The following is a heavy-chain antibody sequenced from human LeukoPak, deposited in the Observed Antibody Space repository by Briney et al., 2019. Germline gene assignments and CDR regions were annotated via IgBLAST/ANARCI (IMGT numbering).Heavy chain of an antibody. CDR2: IYYSGTT. CDR1: GGSISSYY. V-gene: IGHV4-59*08. Sequence: PSETLSLTCTVSGGSISSYYWSWIRQPPGKGLEWIGYIYYSGTTNYNPSLKSRVTISVDTSKNQFSLKLSSVTAADTAVYYCARQGDYSSWFDPWGQGTLVTVSS. D-gene: IGHD4-11*01. J-gene: IGHJ5*02. CDR3: ARQGDYSSWFDP.